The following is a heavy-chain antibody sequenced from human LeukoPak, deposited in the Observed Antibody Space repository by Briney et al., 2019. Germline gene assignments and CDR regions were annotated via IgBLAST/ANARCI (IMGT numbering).Heavy chain of an antibody. CDR2: INHSGTT. Sequence: SETLSLTCAVSGGSLSGHYCNWIRQPPGKGLEWIGEINHSGTTNYDPSLRGRVAISVDTSNNQCSLRLTFVTAADTAVYYCARDPCSSFSCPLRYWGQGTQVTVSS. V-gene: IGHV4-34*01. J-gene: IGHJ4*02. CDR1: GGSLSGHY. D-gene: IGHD6-6*01. CDR3: ARDPCSSFSCPLRY.